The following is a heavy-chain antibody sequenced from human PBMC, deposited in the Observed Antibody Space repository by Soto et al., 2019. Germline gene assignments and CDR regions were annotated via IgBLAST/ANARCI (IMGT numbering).Heavy chain of an antibody. CDR3: AKDRRGPGDYGYFDF. V-gene: IGHV3-23*01. J-gene: IGHJ4*02. Sequence: EVQLLESGGGLVQPGGSVRLSCEGSGFTFSNSGMSWVRQAPGTGPEWVSSISWSDSKTYYADSVKGRFTISRDNYKNTLYLQMNSLRVEDTATYYCAKDRRGPGDYGYFDFWGLGAPVTVS. CDR1: GFTFSNSG. D-gene: IGHD4-17*01. CDR2: ISWSDSKT.